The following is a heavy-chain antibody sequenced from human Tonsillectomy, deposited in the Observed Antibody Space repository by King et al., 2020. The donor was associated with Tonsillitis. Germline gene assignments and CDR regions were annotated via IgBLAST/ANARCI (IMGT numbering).Heavy chain of an antibody. J-gene: IGHJ4*02. Sequence: VQLVQSGAEVKKPGASVKVSCKVSGYTLTELSMHWVRQTPGKGLEWMGGFAPEDGETMYAQRFQGRVTMTKDTPTGTAYMELSSLRSDDTAVYYCATLKFPPGFDYWGQGTLVSVSS. V-gene: IGHV1-24*01. CDR1: GYTLTELS. CDR3: ATLKFPPGFDY. CDR2: FAPEDGET.